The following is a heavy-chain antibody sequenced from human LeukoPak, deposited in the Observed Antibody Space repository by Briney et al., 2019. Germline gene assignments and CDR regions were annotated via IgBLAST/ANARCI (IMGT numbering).Heavy chain of an antibody. D-gene: IGHD5-24*01. CDR3: ARPRGNVEMAAIPFDY. V-gene: IGHV3-21*01. CDR2: ISTSSSYM. J-gene: IGHJ4*02. CDR1: AFSFSDYN. Sequence: GGSLRLSCAASAFSFSDYNMNWVRQAPGKGLEWVSSISTSSSYMYYADSVKGRFTISRDNAKNSLYLQMNSLRAEDTAVYYCARPRGNVEMAAIPFDYWGQGTLVTVSS.